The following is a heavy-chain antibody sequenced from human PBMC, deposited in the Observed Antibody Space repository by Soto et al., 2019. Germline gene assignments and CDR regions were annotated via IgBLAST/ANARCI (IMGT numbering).Heavy chain of an antibody. Sequence: KPSETLSLTCAVYGGSFSGYYWRWIRQPPGKGLEWIGEINHSGSTNYNPSLKSRVTISVDTSKNQFSLKLSSVTAADTAVYYCARDLGYSGTNWFDPWGQGTLVTVSS. CDR2: INHSGST. J-gene: IGHJ5*02. CDR1: GGSFSGYY. CDR3: ARDLGYSGTNWFDP. D-gene: IGHD5-12*01. V-gene: IGHV4-34*01.